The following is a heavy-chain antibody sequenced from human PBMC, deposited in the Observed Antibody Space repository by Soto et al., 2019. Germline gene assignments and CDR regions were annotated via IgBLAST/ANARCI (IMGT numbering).Heavy chain of an antibody. V-gene: IGHV4-34*01. CDR1: GGSFSGYY. J-gene: IGHJ5*02. CDR3: ATGVYGSGDNWFDP. Sequence: QVQLQQWGAGLLKPSETLSLTCAVYGGSFSGYYWSWIRQPPGKGLEWIGEINHSGRTNYNPSLKSRVTISVDTSKNQFSLKLSSVTAADTAVYYCATGVYGSGDNWFDPWGQGTLVTVSS. D-gene: IGHD3-10*01. CDR2: INHSGRT.